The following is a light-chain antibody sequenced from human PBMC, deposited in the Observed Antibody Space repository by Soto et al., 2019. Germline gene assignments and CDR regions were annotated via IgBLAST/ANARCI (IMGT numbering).Light chain of an antibody. J-gene: IGKJ2*01. V-gene: IGKV3-15*01. CDR1: QSVNTN. Sequence: EIVMTQTPATLSVSPGERATLSCRASQSVNTNVAWYQQKPGQGPRLLIYGASTRATGVPARFSGSRSGTEFTLTISSLQSIDFAIYFCQQYHNWPPDTFGQGTKLEIK. CDR3: QQYHNWPPDT. CDR2: GAS.